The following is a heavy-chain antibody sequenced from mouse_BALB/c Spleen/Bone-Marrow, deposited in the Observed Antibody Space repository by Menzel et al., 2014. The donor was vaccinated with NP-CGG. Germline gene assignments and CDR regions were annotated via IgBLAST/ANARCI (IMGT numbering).Heavy chain of an antibody. CDR2: INPYNEGS. D-gene: IGHD1-1*01. CDR3: ARERDYGDYFDY. Sequence: EVQLQQSGPELVKPGASVQMSCKASGYTFTRYVIHWVRQKPGQGLDWIGYINPYNEGSKYNEKFKGEATLTSDKSTHTAYMELSSLTSDDSAVYYCARERDYGDYFDYWGQGPPLTVSS. CDR1: GYTFTRYV. V-gene: IGHV1-14*01. J-gene: IGHJ2*01.